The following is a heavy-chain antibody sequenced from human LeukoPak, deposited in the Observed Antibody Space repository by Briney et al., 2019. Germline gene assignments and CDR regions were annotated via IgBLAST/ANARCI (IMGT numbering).Heavy chain of an antibody. CDR2: FYYSGST. D-gene: IGHD4-17*01. CDR3: ARQGLRIRLDI. J-gene: IGHJ3*02. CDR1: GGSISRSRYY. Sequence: SETLSLTCSVSGGSISRSRYYWGWIRQPPGKGLEWIGSFYYSGSTYYNPSLKSRVTISVDTSKNQFSLKLSSVTAADTAVYYCARQGLRIRLDIWGQGTMVTVSS. V-gene: IGHV4-39*01.